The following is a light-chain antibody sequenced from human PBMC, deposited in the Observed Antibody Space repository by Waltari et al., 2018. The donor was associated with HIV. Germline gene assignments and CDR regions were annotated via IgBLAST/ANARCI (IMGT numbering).Light chain of an antibody. CDR1: SLRNYY. J-gene: IGLJ3*02. V-gene: IGLV3-19*01. Sequence: SSELTQDPIVSVTLGQTVTITCQGDSLRNYYASWHQLKPGQAPILVIYDKNTRPPAIPDRFSCSTSGNTASLTITGSQAEDEADYFCASRDNNGKRVLFGGGTKLTVL. CDR3: ASRDNNGKRVL. CDR2: DKN.